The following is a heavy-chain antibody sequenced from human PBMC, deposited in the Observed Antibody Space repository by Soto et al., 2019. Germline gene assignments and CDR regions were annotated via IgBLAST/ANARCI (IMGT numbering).Heavy chain of an antibody. D-gene: IGHD4-17*01. CDR3: ARPPTTVTTNYLDY. V-gene: IGHV3-7*01. J-gene: IGHJ4*02. CDR2: IKQDGSEK. Sequence: GGSLRLSCAASGFTFSSYWMSWVRQAPGKGLEWVANIKQDGSEKYYVDSVKGRFTISRDNAKNSLYLQMNSLRAEDTAVYYCARPPTTVTTNYLDYWGQGTLVTVSS. CDR1: GFTFSSYW.